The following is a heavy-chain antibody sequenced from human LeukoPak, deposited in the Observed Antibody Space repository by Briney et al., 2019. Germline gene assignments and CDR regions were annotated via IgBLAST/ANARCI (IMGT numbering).Heavy chain of an antibody. V-gene: IGHV1-69*13. CDR2: IIPIFGTA. J-gene: IGHJ5*02. Sequence: SVKVSCKASGGTFSRYAISWVRQAPGRWLEWMGGIIPIFGTANYAQKFQGRVTITADESTSTAYMELSSLRSEDTAVYYCARDLGSGSPDRWGQGTLVTVSS. CDR1: GGTFSRYA. D-gene: IGHD1-26*01. CDR3: ARDLGSGSPDR.